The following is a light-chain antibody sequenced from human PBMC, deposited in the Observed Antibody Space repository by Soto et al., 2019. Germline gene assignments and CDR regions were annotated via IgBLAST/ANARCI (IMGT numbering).Light chain of an antibody. V-gene: IGLV6-57*04. CDR3: QSYDSSNFVV. Sequence: NFMLTQPHSVSESPGKTVTISCTRSSGSIASNYVQWYQQRPGSAPTTVIYEDNQRPSGVPDRFSGSIDSSSNSAYLTISGLKTEDEADYYCQSYDSSNFVVFGGGTKLTVL. J-gene: IGLJ2*01. CDR1: SGSIASNY. CDR2: EDN.